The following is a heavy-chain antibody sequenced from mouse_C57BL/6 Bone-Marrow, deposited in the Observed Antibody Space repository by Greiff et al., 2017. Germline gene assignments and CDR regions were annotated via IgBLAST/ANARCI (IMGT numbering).Heavy chain of an antibody. V-gene: IGHV14-4*01. Sequence: DVQLVESGAELVRPGASVKLSCTASGFNIKDDYMHWVKQRPEQGLEWIGWIDPENGDTEYASKFQGKATITADTSSNTAYLQLSSLTSEDTAVYYCTTPRDLGFDYWGQGTTLTVSS. J-gene: IGHJ2*01. CDR1: GFNIKDDY. CDR2: IDPENGDT. D-gene: IGHD2-13*01. CDR3: TTPRDLGFDY.